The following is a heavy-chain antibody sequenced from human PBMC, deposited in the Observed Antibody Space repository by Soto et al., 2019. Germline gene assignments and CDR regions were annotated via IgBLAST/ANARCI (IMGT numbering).Heavy chain of an antibody. V-gene: IGHV4-39*01. CDR2: IYYSGST. CDR1: GGSISSSSYY. D-gene: IGHD3-10*01. J-gene: IGHJ6*02. Sequence: SETLSLTCTVSGGSISSSSYYWGWIRQPPGKGLEWIGSIYYSGSTYYNPSLKSRVTISVDTSKNQFSLKLSSVTAADTAVYYCASHGSGMDYYYYYGMDVWGQGTTVT. CDR3: ASHGSGMDYYYYYGMDV.